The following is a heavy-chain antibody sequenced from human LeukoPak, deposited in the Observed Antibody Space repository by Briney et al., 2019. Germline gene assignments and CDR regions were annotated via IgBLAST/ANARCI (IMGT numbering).Heavy chain of an antibody. J-gene: IGHJ4*02. CDR3: AKCEYYDFWSGRDY. CDR1: GFNSSNYW. Sequence: GGSLRLSCAASGFNSSNYWMHWVRQGPGKGLVWVSRIDSDGSSTNYADSVKGRFTISRDSAKNTLYLQMNSLRAEDTAVYYCAKCEYYDFWSGRDYWGQGTLVTVSS. V-gene: IGHV3-74*01. CDR2: IDSDGSST. D-gene: IGHD3-3*01.